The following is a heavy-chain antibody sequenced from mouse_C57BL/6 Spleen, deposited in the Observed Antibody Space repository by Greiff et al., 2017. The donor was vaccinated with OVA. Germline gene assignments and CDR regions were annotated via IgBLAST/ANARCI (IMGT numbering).Heavy chain of an antibody. CDR3: EKVDNGSGYGFAY. V-gene: IGHV5-16*01. D-gene: IGHD1-1*01. CDR2: INYDGSST. Sequence: DVKLVEPEGGLVQPGSSMKLSCTASGFTFSDYYMPWVRQVPEKGLEWVANINYDGSSTYYLDSLKSRSIISRDNANNILYLQMSSLKSADTDAYDGEKVDNGSGYGFAYWGQGTLVTVSA. J-gene: IGHJ3*01. CDR1: GFTFSDYY.